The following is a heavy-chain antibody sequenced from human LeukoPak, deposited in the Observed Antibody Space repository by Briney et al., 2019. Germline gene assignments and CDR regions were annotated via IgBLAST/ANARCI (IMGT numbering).Heavy chain of an antibody. CDR3: ASRHGDSGSSNC. J-gene: IGHJ4*02. CDR2: VYYSGST. D-gene: IGHD3-10*01. Sequence: PSETLSLTCSVSGASVSSGSYCWSWIRQPPGKGLEWIGYVYYSGSTNYNPSLKSRVTISLVTSKNQFSLRLSPVTAADTAVYYCASRHGDSGSSNCWGQGTLVTVSS. V-gene: IGHV4-61*01. CDR1: GASVSSGSYC.